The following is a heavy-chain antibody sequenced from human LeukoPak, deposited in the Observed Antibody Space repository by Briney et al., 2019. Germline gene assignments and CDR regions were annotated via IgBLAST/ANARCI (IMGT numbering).Heavy chain of an antibody. J-gene: IGHJ6*03. CDR1: GFTFSNAW. Sequence: GGSLRLSCAASGFTFSNAWMSWVRQAPGKGLEWVGRIKSKTDGGTTDYTAPVKGRFTISRDDSKNTLYLQMNSLKTEDTAVYYCTTLYGDYVKGLYYYYMDVWGKGTTVTVSS. CDR2: IKSKTDGGTT. CDR3: TTLYGDYVKGLYYYYMDV. V-gene: IGHV3-15*01. D-gene: IGHD4-17*01.